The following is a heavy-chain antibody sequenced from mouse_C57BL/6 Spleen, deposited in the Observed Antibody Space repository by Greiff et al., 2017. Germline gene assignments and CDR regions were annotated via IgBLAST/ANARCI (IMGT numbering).Heavy chain of an antibody. CDR1: GFTFSSYA. V-gene: IGHV5-4*01. CDR3: ARSFITTVVAPIGY. J-gene: IGHJ2*01. D-gene: IGHD1-1*01. Sequence: DVQLVESGGGLVKPGGSLKLSCAASGFTFSSYAMSWVRQTPEKRLEWVATISDGGSYTYYPDNVKGRFTISRDNAKNNLYLQMSHLKSEDTAMYYCARSFITTVVAPIGYWGQGTTLTVSS. CDR2: ISDGGSYT.